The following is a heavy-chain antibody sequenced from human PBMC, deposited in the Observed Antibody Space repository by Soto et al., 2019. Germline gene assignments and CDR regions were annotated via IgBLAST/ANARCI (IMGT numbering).Heavy chain of an antibody. CDR3: ATGRVLYGSEY. CDR2: IYSSGST. D-gene: IGHD3-10*01. J-gene: IGHJ4*02. Sequence: SETLSLTCTVSGGSISSYYWSWIRQPPGKGLEWIGYIYSSGSTNYNPSLKSRVTISVDTSKNQFSLKLSSVTAADTAVYYCATGRVLYGSEYWGQGTLVTVSS. CDR1: GGSISSYY. V-gene: IGHV4-59*01.